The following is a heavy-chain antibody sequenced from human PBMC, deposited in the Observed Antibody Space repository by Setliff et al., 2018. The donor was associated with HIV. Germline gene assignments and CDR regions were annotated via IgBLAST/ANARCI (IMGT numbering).Heavy chain of an antibody. CDR2: IYSDGRT. D-gene: IGHD3-16*01. CDR3: AKGVKWLDP. V-gene: IGHV3-53*01. CDR1: GFTVGDNH. J-gene: IGHJ5*02. Sequence: GGSLRLSCAASGFTVGDNHMTWVRQAPGKGLEWVSFIYSDGRTYYADSVQGRFTISRDDSKNMLYLQMHSLRVDDTAAYYCAKGVKWLDPWGQGTLVTVSS.